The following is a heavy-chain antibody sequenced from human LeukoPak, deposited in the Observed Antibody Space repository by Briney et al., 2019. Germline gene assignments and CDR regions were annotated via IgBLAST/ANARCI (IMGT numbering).Heavy chain of an antibody. D-gene: IGHD3-3*01. Sequence: SETLSLTCTVSGGSISSSSYYWGWIRQPPGKGLEWIGSIYYSGSTYYNPSLKSRVTISVDTSKNQFSLKLSSVTAADTAVYYCARQGVAPNYDFWSGYSPFAESFDYWGQGTLVTVSS. V-gene: IGHV4-39*01. CDR1: GGSISSSSYY. CDR3: ARQGVAPNYDFWSGYSPFAESFDY. CDR2: IYYSGST. J-gene: IGHJ4*02.